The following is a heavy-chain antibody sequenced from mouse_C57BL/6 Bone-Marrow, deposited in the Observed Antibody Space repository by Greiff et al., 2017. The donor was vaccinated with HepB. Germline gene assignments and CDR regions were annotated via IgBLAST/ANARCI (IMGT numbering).Heavy chain of an antibody. J-gene: IGHJ2*01. CDR1: GYAFTNYL. CDR3: ASIYYGYDGYYFDY. CDR2: INPGSGGT. Sequence: LQQSGAELVRPGTSVKVSCKASGYAFTNYLIEWVKQRPGQGLEWIGVINPGSGGTNYNEKFKGKATLTADKSSSTAYMQLSSLTSEDSAVYFCASIYYGYDGYYFDYWGQGTTLTVSS. V-gene: IGHV1-54*01. D-gene: IGHD2-2*01.